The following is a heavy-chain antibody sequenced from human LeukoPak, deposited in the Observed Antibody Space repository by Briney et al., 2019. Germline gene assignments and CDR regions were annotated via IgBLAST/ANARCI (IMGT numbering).Heavy chain of an antibody. D-gene: IGHD6-19*01. CDR2: ISYDGRNK. CDR3: ARDGVEAVAGTGALDAFDI. J-gene: IGHJ3*02. V-gene: IGHV3-30*04. CDR1: GFTFITYA. Sequence: GGPLSLSCAASGFTFITYAMHWVRQAQGKGLEWVAVISYDGRNKYYADSVKGRFTISRDNSKNTLYLQMNSLRAEDTAVYYCARDGVEAVAGTGALDAFDIWGQGTMVTVSS.